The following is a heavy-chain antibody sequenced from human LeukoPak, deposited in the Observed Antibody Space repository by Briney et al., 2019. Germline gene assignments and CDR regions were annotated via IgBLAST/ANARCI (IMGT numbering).Heavy chain of an antibody. CDR1: GFTFSEFW. CDR3: ARNWAVNWFAP. V-gene: IGHV3-7*01. D-gene: IGHD3-16*01. J-gene: IGHJ5*02. CDR2: INQDGREK. Sequence: VGSLRLSCAASGFTFSEFWMTWVRQAPGKGLEWVANINQDGREKYYLDSVKGRFTISRDNAKSSLFLQMTSLRAEDTAVYYCARNWAVNWFAPWGQGTLVTVSS.